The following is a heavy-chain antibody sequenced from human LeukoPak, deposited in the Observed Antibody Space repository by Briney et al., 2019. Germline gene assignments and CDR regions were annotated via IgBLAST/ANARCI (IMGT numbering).Heavy chain of an antibody. CDR2: ISSSGSTI. CDR1: GFTFSDYY. V-gene: IGHV3-11*04. CDR3: AKDGNVGGFDY. D-gene: IGHD4-23*01. Sequence: GGSLRLSCAASGFTFSDYYMSWIRQAPGKGLEWVSYISSSGSTIYYADSVKGRFTISRDNSKNTLYLQMNSLRAEDTAVYYCAKDGNVGGFDYWGQGTLVTVSS. J-gene: IGHJ4*02.